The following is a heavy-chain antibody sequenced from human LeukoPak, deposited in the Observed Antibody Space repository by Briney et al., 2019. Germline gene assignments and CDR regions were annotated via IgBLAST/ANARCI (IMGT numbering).Heavy chain of an antibody. D-gene: IGHD4-11*01. CDR2: INPNSGGT. J-gene: IGHJ4*02. CDR1: GYTFTSYG. CDR3: ARINYRPIIKFFDF. V-gene: IGHV1-18*01. Sequence: RASVKVSCKASGYTFTSYGISWVRQAPGQGLEWMGWINPNSGGTNYAQKFQGRVTMTRDTSTSTAYMELRSLRSDDTAVYYCARINYRPIIKFFDFWGQGTLVTVSS.